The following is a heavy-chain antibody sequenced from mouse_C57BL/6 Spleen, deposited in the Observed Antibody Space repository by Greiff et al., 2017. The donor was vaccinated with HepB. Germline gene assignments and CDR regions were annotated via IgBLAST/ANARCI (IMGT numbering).Heavy chain of an antibody. Sequence: QVQLQQPGAELVMPGASVKLSCKASGYTFTSYWMHWVKQRPGQGLEWIGEIDPSDSYTNYNQKFKGKSTLTVDKSSSTAYMQRSSLTSEDSAVYYCARSVYYGNYLYYFDYWGQGTTLTVSS. CDR3: ARSVYYGNYLYYFDY. CDR2: IDPSDSYT. V-gene: IGHV1-69*01. J-gene: IGHJ2*01. CDR1: GYTFTSYW. D-gene: IGHD2-1*01.